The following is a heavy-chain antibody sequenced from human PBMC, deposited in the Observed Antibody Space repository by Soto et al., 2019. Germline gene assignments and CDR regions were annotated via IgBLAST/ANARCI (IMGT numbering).Heavy chain of an antibody. CDR3: AKANARDYSNYVVY. J-gene: IGHJ4*02. CDR2: ISGSGGST. D-gene: IGHD4-4*01. V-gene: IGHV3-23*01. CDR1: GFTFSSYA. Sequence: GGSLRLSCAASGFTFSSYAMSWVRQAPGKGLEWVSAISGSGGSTYYADSVKGRFTISRDNSKNTLYLQMNSLRAEDTAVYYCAKANARDYSNYVVYWGQGTLVTVSS.